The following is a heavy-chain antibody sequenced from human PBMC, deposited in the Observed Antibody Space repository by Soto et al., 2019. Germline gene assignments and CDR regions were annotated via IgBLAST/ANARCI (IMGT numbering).Heavy chain of an antibody. Sequence: QVQLVESGGGVVQPGRSLRLSCAASGFTFSSYGMHWVRQAPGKGLEWVAVISYDGSNKYYADSVKGRFTISRDNSKHTRYLQMNSLRAEDRAVYYCAKDHRLLWFGELLSWFDPWGQGTLVTVSS. CDR2: ISYDGSNK. CDR1: GFTFSSYG. V-gene: IGHV3-30*18. J-gene: IGHJ5*02. D-gene: IGHD3-10*01. CDR3: AKDHRLLWFGELLSWFDP.